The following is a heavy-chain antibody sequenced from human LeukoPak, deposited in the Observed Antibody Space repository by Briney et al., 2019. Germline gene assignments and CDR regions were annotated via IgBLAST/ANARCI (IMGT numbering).Heavy chain of an antibody. CDR1: GFTFSSYS. CDR2: ISSSSSYI. Sequence: GGSLRLSSAASGFTFSSYSMNWVRQAPGKGLEWASSISSSSSYIYYADSVKGRFTISRDNAKNSLYLQMNSLRAEDTAVYYCARAVPSTYYYDSSGYPDYWGQGTLVTVSS. V-gene: IGHV3-21*01. J-gene: IGHJ4*02. CDR3: ARAVPSTYYYDSSGYPDY. D-gene: IGHD3-22*01.